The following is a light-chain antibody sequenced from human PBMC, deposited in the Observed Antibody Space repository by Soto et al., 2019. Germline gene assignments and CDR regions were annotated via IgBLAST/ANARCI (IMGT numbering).Light chain of an antibody. J-gene: IGLJ2*01. CDR2: DVS. V-gene: IGLV2-14*01. Sequence: QSALTQPASGSGYPGQSITISCTGTSSDVGGYNYVSWYQQHPGKAPKLLINDVSNRPSGVSNRFSGSKSGNTASLTISGLRAEDEADYYCSSYTSSSTLVVFGGGTKLTVL. CDR1: SSDVGGYNY. CDR3: SSYTSSSTLVV.